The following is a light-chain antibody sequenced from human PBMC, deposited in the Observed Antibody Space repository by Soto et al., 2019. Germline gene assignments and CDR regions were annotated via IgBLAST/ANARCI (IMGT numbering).Light chain of an antibody. Sequence: DFQMTQSPSSLSASVGDRVTMSCRSSHSISTSLNWYQQKPGKAPNLLIYDADTLHRGVPSRFSGSGSGTEFTLTISGLPPDYCATYFCQQSFTTPLTFGAGTKVEIK. CDR3: QQSFTTPLT. CDR1: HSISTS. V-gene: IGKV1-39*01. CDR2: DAD. J-gene: IGKJ4*01.